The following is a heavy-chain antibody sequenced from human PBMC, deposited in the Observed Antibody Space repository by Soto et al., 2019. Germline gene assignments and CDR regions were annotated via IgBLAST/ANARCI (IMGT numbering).Heavy chain of an antibody. Sequence: QVQLVQSGAEVKKPGSSVDVPCEAPGGTFNKFVISWARQAPGQGLEWLRGTIPFLGLSQYAQKFQGRVTITADESANTAYLQLSGLRSKDTVIYYYARGGTSYGDDGWEASHTNGLDVWGQGTTVTVSS. CDR3: ARGGTSYGDDGWEASHTNGLDV. V-gene: IGHV1-69*01. D-gene: IGHD4-17*01. CDR2: TIPFLGLS. CDR1: GGTFNKFV. J-gene: IGHJ6*02.